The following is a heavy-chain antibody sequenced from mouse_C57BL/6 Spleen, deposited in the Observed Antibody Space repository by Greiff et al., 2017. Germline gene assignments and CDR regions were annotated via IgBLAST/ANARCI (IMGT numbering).Heavy chain of an antibody. J-gene: IGHJ3*01. Sequence: EVQLVESGGGLVKPGGSLKLSCAASGFTFSDYGMHWVRQAPEQGLEWVAYISSGSSTIYYADTVKGRFTISRDNAKNTLFLQMTSLRSEDTAMYYCARDYYGSPWFAYWGQGTLVTVSA. CDR3: ARDYYGSPWFAY. D-gene: IGHD1-1*01. CDR2: ISSGSSTI. V-gene: IGHV5-17*01. CDR1: GFTFSDYG.